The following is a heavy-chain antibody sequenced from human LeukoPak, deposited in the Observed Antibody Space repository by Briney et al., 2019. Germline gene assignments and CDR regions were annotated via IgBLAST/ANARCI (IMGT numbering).Heavy chain of an antibody. CDR3: ARDTSAWRYGMDV. J-gene: IGHJ6*02. CDR1: GFTFSSHW. Sequence: PGASVKLSCKASGFTFSSHWMSWVRQAPGQGLEWVGIIKQDGSEKDYVDSVTGRFTISRDNAKNSLYLQMNSLRDEDTAVYYCARDTSAWRYGMDVWGQGTTVTVSS. V-gene: IGHV3-7*01. D-gene: IGHD6-19*01. CDR2: IKQDGSEK.